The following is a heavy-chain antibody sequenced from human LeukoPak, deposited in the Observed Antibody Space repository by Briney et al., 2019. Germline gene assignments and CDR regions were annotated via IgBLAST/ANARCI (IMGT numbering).Heavy chain of an antibody. CDR1: GGSISSYY. V-gene: IGHV4-39*01. CDR3: ARQLRGSSSLFDP. Sequence: SETLSLTCTVSGGSISSYYWGWIRQPPGKGLEWIGSIYYSGSTYYNPSLKSRATISVDTSKNQFSLKLSSVTAADTAVYYCARQLRGSSSLFDPWGQGTLVTVSS. CDR2: IYYSGST. J-gene: IGHJ5*02. D-gene: IGHD6-6*01.